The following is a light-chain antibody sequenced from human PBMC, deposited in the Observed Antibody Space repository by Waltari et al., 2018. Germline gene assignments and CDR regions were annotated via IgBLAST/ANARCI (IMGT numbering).Light chain of an antibody. CDR2: DVS. CDR3: CSFTSRSTWM. Sequence: QSALTQPASVSGFPGQSITISCTGTSSDVGGYNYVPWYQQPPGKAPKLLIFDVSYRPSGVSDRFSGSKSGNTASLTISGLQAEDESDYYCCSFTSRSTWMFGGGTKLTVL. J-gene: IGLJ3*02. V-gene: IGLV2-14*01. CDR1: SSDVGGYNY.